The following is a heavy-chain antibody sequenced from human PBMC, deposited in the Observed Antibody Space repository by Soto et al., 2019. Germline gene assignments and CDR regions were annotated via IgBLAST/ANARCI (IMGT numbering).Heavy chain of an antibody. D-gene: IGHD6-13*01. V-gene: IGHV3-23*01. CDR3: AKAAAARRYYYYGMDV. J-gene: IGHJ6*02. CDR1: GFTFSSYA. Sequence: PGGSLRLSCAASGFTFSSYAMSWVRQAPGKGLEWVSAISGSGGSTYYADSVKGRFTISRDNSKNTLYLQMNSLRAEDTAVYYCAKAAAARRYYYYGMDVWGQGTTVTVSS. CDR2: ISGSGGST.